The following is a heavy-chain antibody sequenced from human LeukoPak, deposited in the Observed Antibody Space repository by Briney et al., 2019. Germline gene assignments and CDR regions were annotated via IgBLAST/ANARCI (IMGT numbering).Heavy chain of an antibody. CDR2: INHSGST. Sequence: SETLSLTCTVSGGSISSYYWSWIRQPPGKGLEWIGEINHSGSTNYNPSLKSRVTISVDTSKNQFSLKLSSVTAADTAVYYCARGARPPTYWGQGTLVTASS. CDR3: ARGARPPTY. V-gene: IGHV4-34*01. CDR1: GGSISSYY. D-gene: IGHD6-6*01. J-gene: IGHJ4*02.